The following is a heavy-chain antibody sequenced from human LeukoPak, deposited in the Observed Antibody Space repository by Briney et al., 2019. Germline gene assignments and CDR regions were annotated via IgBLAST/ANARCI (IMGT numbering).Heavy chain of an antibody. CDR1: GFTFTDYW. V-gene: IGHV3-7*01. Sequence: TGGSLRLSCAASGFTFTDYWMTWVRQVPGKGLEWVANIHKAGTESHYVDSVKGRFAISRDNAKNSLYLQLSSLRVDDTAVYYCARVGTWELQRVFDYWGQGTLVTVSS. D-gene: IGHD1-26*01. CDR3: ARVGTWELQRVFDY. CDR2: IHKAGTES. J-gene: IGHJ4*02.